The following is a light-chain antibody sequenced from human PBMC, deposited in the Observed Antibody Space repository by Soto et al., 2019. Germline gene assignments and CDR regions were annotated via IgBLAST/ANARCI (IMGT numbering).Light chain of an antibody. V-gene: IGLV1-40*01. Sequence: QLVLTQSPSVSGAPGQRVTISCTGNSSNIGAGYDVHWYQQLPGKAPKLLIFGNSHRPSGVPDRFFGSKSGTSASLAITGLQAEDEADYYCQSYDRSLSGSVFGGGTKVTVL. J-gene: IGLJ3*02. CDR1: SSNIGAGYD. CDR2: GNS. CDR3: QSYDRSLSGSV.